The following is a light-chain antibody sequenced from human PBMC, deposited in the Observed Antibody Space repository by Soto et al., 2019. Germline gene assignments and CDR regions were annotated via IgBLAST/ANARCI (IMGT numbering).Light chain of an antibody. V-gene: IGKV3-11*01. CDR1: QSVSSY. CDR3: QQRSNWPPYT. J-gene: IGKJ2*01. Sequence: EIVLTQSPATLSLSPGERATLSCRASQSVSSYLAWYQQKPGQAPRLLKYDASYRATGIPARFSGSGSGTDFTLTISSLEPEDFAVYYCQQRSNWPPYTFGQGTKLEIK. CDR2: DAS.